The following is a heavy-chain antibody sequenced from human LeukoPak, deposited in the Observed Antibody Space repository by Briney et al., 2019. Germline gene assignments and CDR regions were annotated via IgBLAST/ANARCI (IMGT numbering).Heavy chain of an antibody. D-gene: IGHD2-15*01. Sequence: VASVKVSCKAPGYTFTGYYMHWVRQAPGQGLEWMGWINPNSGGTNYAQKFQGRVTMTRDTSISTAYMELSRLRSDDTAVYYCARHVRCDIASCLRYGLDAWGQGTTVTVSS. CDR2: INPNSGGT. J-gene: IGHJ6*02. CDR1: GYTFTGYY. CDR3: ARHVRCDIASCLRYGLDA. V-gene: IGHV1-2*02.